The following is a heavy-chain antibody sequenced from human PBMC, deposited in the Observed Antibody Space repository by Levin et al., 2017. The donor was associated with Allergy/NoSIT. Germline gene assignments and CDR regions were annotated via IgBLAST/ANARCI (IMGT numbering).Heavy chain of an antibody. J-gene: IGHJ4*02. V-gene: IGHV3-23*01. Sequence: GESLKISCAASGFTISSYAMSWVRQAPGKGLEWVSAISGSGGTAYYADSVKGRFTISRDNSKNTLYLQMNSLRADDTAVYHCATRGPDYGDFLFDYWGQGSLVTVSS. CDR3: ATRGPDYGDFLFDY. CDR2: ISGSGGTA. D-gene: IGHD4-17*01. CDR1: GFTISSYA.